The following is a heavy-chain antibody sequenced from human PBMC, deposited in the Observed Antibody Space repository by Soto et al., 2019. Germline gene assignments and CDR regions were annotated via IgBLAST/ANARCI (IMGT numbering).Heavy chain of an antibody. V-gene: IGHV1-2*02. CDR1: EYTFTAYY. Sequence: QVQLVQSGAEVKEPGDSVRVSCEASEYTFTAYYIHWVRQAPGQGLEWMGWINPKFGDTTYAQDFQGRLTLTRDMSISTVYMDLSRLTSDDTAIYYCARNMDYYYGPGSGNGHGVWGQGTTVNVFS. CDR2: INPKFGDT. J-gene: IGHJ6*02. D-gene: IGHD3-10*01. CDR3: ARNMDYYYGPGSGNGHGV.